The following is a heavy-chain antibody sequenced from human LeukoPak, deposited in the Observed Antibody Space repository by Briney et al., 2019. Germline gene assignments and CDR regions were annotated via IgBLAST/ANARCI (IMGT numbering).Heavy chain of an antibody. CDR2: ISSSSSYI. CDR1: GFTFSSYS. J-gene: IGHJ6*03. CDR3: ARDHVGYCSSTSCQGIGYYYMDV. D-gene: IGHD2-2*01. Sequence: GSLRLSCAASGFTFSSYSMNWVRQAPGKGLEWVSSISSSSSYIYYADSVKGRFTISRDNAKNSLYLQMNSLRAEDTAVYYCARDHVGYCSSTSCQGIGYYYMDVWGKGTTVTVSS. V-gene: IGHV3-21*01.